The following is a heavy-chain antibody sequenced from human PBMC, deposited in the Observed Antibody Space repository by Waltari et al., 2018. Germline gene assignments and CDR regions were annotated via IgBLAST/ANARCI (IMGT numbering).Heavy chain of an antibody. J-gene: IGHJ4*02. CDR1: GFSFGSCG. CDR3: ASPGSGSYEFDY. CDR2: IRYDGSNK. D-gene: IGHD1-26*01. V-gene: IGHV3-30*02. Sequence: QVQLVESGGGVVQPGGSLRLSCAASGFSFGSCGMPGVRQAPGKGLEWVAFIRYDGSNKYYADSVKGRFTISRDNSKNTLYLQMNSLRAEDTAVYYCASPGSGSYEFDYWGQGTLVTVSS.